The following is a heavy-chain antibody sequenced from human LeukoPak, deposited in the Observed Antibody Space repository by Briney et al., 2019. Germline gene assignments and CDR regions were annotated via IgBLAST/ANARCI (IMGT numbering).Heavy chain of an antibody. Sequence: PGGSLRLSCAASGFTFSSYAMSWVRQAPGKGLEWVSAISGSGGSTYYADSVKGRFTISRDNSKNTLYLQMNSLRAEDTAVYYCAKPYSSSWYGAYYFDYWGQGTLVTVSS. D-gene: IGHD6-13*01. V-gene: IGHV3-23*01. CDR1: GFTFSSYA. J-gene: IGHJ4*02. CDR3: AKPYSSSWYGAYYFDY. CDR2: ISGSGGST.